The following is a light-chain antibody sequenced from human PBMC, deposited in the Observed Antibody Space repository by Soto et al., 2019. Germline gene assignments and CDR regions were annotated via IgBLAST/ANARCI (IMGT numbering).Light chain of an antibody. V-gene: IGKV3D-20*02. J-gene: IGKJ4*01. Sequence: EIVLTQSPGTLSLSPGERATLSCRASQSVSSSHLAWYQHKPGQAPRLLIYAASSRATGSPDRFSGGGSGTDFTLTISSLEPEDFAVYYCQQRSNWLWTFGGGTKVDIK. CDR1: QSVSSSH. CDR2: AAS. CDR3: QQRSNWLWT.